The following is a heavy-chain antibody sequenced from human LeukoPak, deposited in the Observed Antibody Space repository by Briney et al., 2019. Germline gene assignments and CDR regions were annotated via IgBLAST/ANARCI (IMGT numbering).Heavy chain of an antibody. D-gene: IGHD5-18*01. J-gene: IGHJ4*02. V-gene: IGHV3-48*01. CDR3: ASLGYSYGKGVFDY. Sequence: GGSLRLSCAASGFTFSSYSMNWVRQAPGKGLEWVSYISSSSSTIYYADSVKGRFTISRDNAKNSLYLQMNSLRAEDTAVYYYASLGYSYGKGVFDYWGQGTLVTVSS. CDR1: GFTFSSYS. CDR2: ISSSSSTI.